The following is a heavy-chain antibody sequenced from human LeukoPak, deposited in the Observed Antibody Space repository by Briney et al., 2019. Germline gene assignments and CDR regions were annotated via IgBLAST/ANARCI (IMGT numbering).Heavy chain of an antibody. D-gene: IGHD3-10*01. Sequence: SETLSLTCTVSGGSISSYYWSWLRQPPGKGLEWVGYIDYSGSTNYNPSLKSRVTISVDTSKNQFSLKLSSVTAADTAVYYCARGVYYYGSGSSHDDYWGQGTLVTVSS. J-gene: IGHJ4*02. CDR2: IDYSGST. CDR3: ARGVYYYGSGSSHDDY. V-gene: IGHV4-59*08. CDR1: GGSISSYY.